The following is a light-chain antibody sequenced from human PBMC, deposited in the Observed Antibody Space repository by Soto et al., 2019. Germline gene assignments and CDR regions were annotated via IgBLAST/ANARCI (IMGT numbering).Light chain of an antibody. CDR2: AAS. CDR3: QQSYGTPLT. Sequence: DMEMPQSPSSLSASVGDRVTITCRASQSISNYLNWYQHKPGQVPKLLIYAASRLQSGVPTRFRGSGSGTDFNLAINSLQPEDFATYYCQQSYGTPLTFGGGTKIEIK. CDR1: QSISNY. V-gene: IGKV1-39*01. J-gene: IGKJ4*01.